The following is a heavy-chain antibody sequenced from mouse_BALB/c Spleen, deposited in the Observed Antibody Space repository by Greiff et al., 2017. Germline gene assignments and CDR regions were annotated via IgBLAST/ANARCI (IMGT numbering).Heavy chain of an antibody. V-gene: IGHV5-17*02. CDR2: ISSGSSTI. D-gene: IGHD3-1*01. CDR3: ASTARATYYAMDY. Sequence: EVHLVESGGGLVQPGGSRKLSCAASGFTFSSFGMHWVRQAPEKGLEWVAYISSGSSTIYYADTVKGRFTISRDNPKNTLFLQMTSLRSEDTAMYYCASTARATYYAMDYWGQGTSVTVSS. CDR1: GFTFSSFG. J-gene: IGHJ4*01.